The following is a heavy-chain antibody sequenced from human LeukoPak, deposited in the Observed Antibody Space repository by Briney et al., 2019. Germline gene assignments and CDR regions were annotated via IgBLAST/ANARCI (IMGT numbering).Heavy chain of an antibody. CDR2: IYPGDSDT. Sequence: GESLKISCEGSGYSFPNYWIGWVRQLPGKGLEWMGIIYPGDSDTRYSPSFQGQVTISADKSINAAYLQWSTLKASDTAIYYCARPPHWSQGTLVTVSS. J-gene: IGHJ4*02. CDR3: ARPPH. CDR1: GYSFPNYW. V-gene: IGHV5-51*01.